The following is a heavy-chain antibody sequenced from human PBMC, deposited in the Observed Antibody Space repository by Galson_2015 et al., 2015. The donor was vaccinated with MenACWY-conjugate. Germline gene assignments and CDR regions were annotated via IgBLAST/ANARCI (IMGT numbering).Heavy chain of an antibody. CDR3: ARQDYGGHLRDFDY. Sequence: SVKVSCKAFGYTFTDYFIHWVRQAPGQGLEWMGWINPNSGGTNYAQKFQGWVTMTRDTSISTAYMELNRSDDTAIYYCARQDYGGHLRDFDYWGQGTLVTVSS. D-gene: IGHD4-23*01. J-gene: IGHJ4*02. V-gene: IGHV1-2*04. CDR2: INPNSGGT. CDR1: GYTFTDYF.